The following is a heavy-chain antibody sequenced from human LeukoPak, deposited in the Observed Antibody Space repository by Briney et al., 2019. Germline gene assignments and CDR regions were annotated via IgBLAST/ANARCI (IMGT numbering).Heavy chain of an antibody. V-gene: IGHV1-2*06. D-gene: IGHD1-26*01. Sequence: ASVKVSCKASGYTFTGYYMHWVRQAPGRGLEWMGRINPNSGGTNYAQKFQGRVTMTRDTSISTAYMELSRLRSDDTAVYYCARAPVGGSYNPFDYWGQGTLVTVSS. J-gene: IGHJ4*02. CDR2: INPNSGGT. CDR1: GYTFTGYY. CDR3: ARAPVGGSYNPFDY.